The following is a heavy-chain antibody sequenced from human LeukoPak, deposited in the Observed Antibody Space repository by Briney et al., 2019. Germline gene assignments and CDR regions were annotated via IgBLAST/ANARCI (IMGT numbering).Heavy chain of an antibody. J-gene: IGHJ3*02. D-gene: IGHD3-16*01. Sequence: GGSLRLSCAASGFTFRDYYMSWIRQAPGKGLEWVSYISSSSSYTNYADSVKGRFIISRDNAKNSLYLQMNSLRAEDTAVYYCARHDLMITFGGVTPLDAFDIWGQGTMVTVSS. CDR1: GFTFRDYY. V-gene: IGHV3-11*06. CDR2: ISSSSSYT. CDR3: ARHDLMITFGGVTPLDAFDI.